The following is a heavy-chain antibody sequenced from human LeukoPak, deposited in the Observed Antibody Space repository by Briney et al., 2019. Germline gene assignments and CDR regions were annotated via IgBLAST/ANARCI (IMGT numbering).Heavy chain of an antibody. CDR3: ARDGGTRELLRGKYTDY. CDR2: IKPNSGGT. J-gene: IGHJ4*02. Sequence: GASVKVSCKASGYTFTGYYIHWVRQAPGQGLKWMGWIKPNSGGTNYAQKFQGRVTMTRDTSISTAYMELSRLRSDDTAVYYCARDGGTRELLRGKYTDYWGQGTLVTVSS. D-gene: IGHD1-26*01. V-gene: IGHV1-2*02. CDR1: GYTFTGYY.